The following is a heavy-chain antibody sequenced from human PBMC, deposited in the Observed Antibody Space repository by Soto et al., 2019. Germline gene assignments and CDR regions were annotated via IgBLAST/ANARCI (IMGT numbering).Heavy chain of an antibody. CDR3: VRDRALDSSGHWFDS. Sequence: SETLSLTCTVSGRSVSSGGYYWTWIRQHPGKGLEWIGYIYHTGSPSYNPSLKSRLSMSLDTSKNQFSLNLTSVTAADTAIYYCVRDRALDSSGHWFDSWGQGTLVTVSS. V-gene: IGHV4-31*03. CDR1: GRSVSSGGYY. J-gene: IGHJ5*01. CDR2: IYHTGSP. D-gene: IGHD6-19*01.